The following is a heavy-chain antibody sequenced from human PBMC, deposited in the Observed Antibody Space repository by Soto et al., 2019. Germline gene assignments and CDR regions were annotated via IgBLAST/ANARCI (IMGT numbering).Heavy chain of an antibody. Sequence: GGSLRLSCAASGFSFSSLSMSWVRQAPWKGLEWVSSISGRGVDTLYADSVKGRFTISRDNSRNTLHLQVNSLRAEDTAVYYCATDQTDVTLLDYWGQGTWVTVFS. J-gene: IGHJ4*02. CDR2: ISGRGVDT. CDR3: ATDQTDVTLLDY. D-gene: IGHD2-21*02. CDR1: GFSFSSLS. V-gene: IGHV3-23*01.